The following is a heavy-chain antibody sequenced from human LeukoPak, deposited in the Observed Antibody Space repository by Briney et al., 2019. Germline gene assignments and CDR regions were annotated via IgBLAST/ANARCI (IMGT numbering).Heavy chain of an antibody. CDR2: IKQDGSEK. CDR1: GFTFSSYW. CDR3: ARAPATNEWRCMDY. J-gene: IGHJ4*02. V-gene: IGHV3-7*01. D-gene: IGHD2-8*02. Sequence: PGGSLRLSCAASGFTFSSYWMSWVRQAPGKGLEWVANIKQDGSEKRYVDPVKGRFTISIDNAKNSLYLQMNSLRAEDTAVYYCARAPATNEWRCMDYWGQGTLVTVSS.